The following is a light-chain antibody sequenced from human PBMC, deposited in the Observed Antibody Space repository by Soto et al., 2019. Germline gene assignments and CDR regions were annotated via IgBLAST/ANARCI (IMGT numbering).Light chain of an antibody. CDR3: CSYAGSSTFVV. J-gene: IGLJ2*01. Sequence: QSALTQPASVSGSPGQSITISCTETSSDVGSYNLVSWYQQHPGKAPKLMIYEGSKRPSGGSNRFSGSKSGNTASLTISGLQAEDEADYYCCSYAGSSTFVVFGGGTKLTVL. CDR2: EGS. CDR1: SSDVGSYNL. V-gene: IGLV2-23*03.